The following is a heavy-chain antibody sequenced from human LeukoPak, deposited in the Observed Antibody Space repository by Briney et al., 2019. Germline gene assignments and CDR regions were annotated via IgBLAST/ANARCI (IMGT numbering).Heavy chain of an antibody. J-gene: IGHJ4*02. V-gene: IGHV3-15*01. CDR3: TTLVVVRRKVDY. Sequence: GGSLRLSCAASGFTFSSYAMSWVRQAPGKGLEWVGRIKSKTDGGTTDYAAPVKGRFTISRDDSKNTLYLQMNSLKTEDTAVYYCTTLVVVRRKVDYWGQGTLVTVSS. CDR2: IKSKTDGGTT. CDR1: GFTFSSYA. D-gene: IGHD3-22*01.